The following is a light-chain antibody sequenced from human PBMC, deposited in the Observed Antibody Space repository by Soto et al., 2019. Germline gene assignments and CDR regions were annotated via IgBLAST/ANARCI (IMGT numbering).Light chain of an antibody. CDR3: CSYAGSDVV. CDR1: SSDVGGYNY. V-gene: IGLV2-11*01. J-gene: IGLJ2*01. CDR2: DVS. Sequence: SALTQPRSVSGSPGQSVTISCTGTSSDVGGYNYVSWYQQHPGKAPKLMIYDVSKRPSGVPDRFSGSKSGNTASLTISGLQAEDEADYYCCSYAGSDVVFGGGTKVTVL.